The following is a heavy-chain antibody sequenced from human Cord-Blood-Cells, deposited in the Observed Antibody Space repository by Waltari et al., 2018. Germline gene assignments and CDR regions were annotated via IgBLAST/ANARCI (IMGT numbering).Heavy chain of an antibody. CDR1: GGSFSGYY. Sequence: QVQLQQWGAGLLKPSETLSLTCAVYGGSFSGYYWSWIRQPPGKGLEWIGESNQSGSTTNNPSLKSRVTISVDPSKNQFAMKLSSVTAADTAGYYCAREYLRITMFGGVIRPLYFDYWGQGTLVTVSS. CDR2: SNQSGST. J-gene: IGHJ4*02. CDR3: AREYLRITMFGGVIRPLYFDY. D-gene: IGHD3-3*01. V-gene: IGHV4-34*01.